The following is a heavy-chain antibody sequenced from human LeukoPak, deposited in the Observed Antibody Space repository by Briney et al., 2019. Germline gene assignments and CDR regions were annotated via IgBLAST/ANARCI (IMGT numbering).Heavy chain of an antibody. CDR2: INPSGGST. D-gene: IGHD2-2*01. CDR3: ATAHDARVYYYYGMDV. CDR1: GYTFTSYY. J-gene: IGHJ6*02. V-gene: IGHV1-46*01. Sequence: GASVKVSCKASGYTFTSYYMHWVRQAPGQGLEWMGIINPSGGSTSYAQKFQGRVTMTRDTSTSTVYMELSSLRSEDTAVYYCATAHDARVYYYYGMDVWGQGTTVTVSS.